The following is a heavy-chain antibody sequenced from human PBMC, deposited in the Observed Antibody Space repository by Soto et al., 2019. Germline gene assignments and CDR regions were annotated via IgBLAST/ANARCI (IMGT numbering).Heavy chain of an antibody. CDR2: IYYSGST. Sequence: QLQLQESGPGLVKPSETLSLTCTVSVGSISSSSYYWGWIRQPPGKGLEWIGSIYYSGSTYYNPSLKSRVTISVDRSKYQFSRKLSSVTAADTAVYYCASPLLYCSGGSCSTRSMAFDIWGQGTMVTVAA. D-gene: IGHD2-15*01. V-gene: IGHV4-39*01. CDR3: ASPLLYCSGGSCSTRSMAFDI. CDR1: VGSISSSSYY. J-gene: IGHJ3*02.